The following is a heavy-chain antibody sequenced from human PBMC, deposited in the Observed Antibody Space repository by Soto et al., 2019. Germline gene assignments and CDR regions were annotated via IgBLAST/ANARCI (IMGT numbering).Heavy chain of an antibody. Sequence: QAQLEQSGGEVKKPGSSVKVSCKASRVPFSKFIVTWVRQAPGLGLEWVGGIIPIFGTANYAQKFQGRVTVTADESTSTSYMEVHNLRSEDTAVYYCAKVRYSSPMGYYYGMDVW. J-gene: IGHJ6*01. CDR3: AKVRYSSPMGYYYGMDV. V-gene: IGHV1-69*01. CDR1: RVPFSKFI. CDR2: IIPIFGTA. D-gene: IGHD6-19*01.